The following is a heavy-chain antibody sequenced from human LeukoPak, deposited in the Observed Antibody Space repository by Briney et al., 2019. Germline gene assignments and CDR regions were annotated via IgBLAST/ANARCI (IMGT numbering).Heavy chain of an antibody. D-gene: IGHD3-9*01. CDR2: IQYDGSNK. CDR3: AKDVSSYYDILTGSLFDY. CDR1: GFTFSSYG. J-gene: IGHJ4*02. V-gene: IGHV3-30*02. Sequence: GGSLRLSCAASGFTFSSYGMHWVRQAPGKGLEWVAFIQYDGSNKYYADSVKGRFTISRDNSKNTLYLQMNSLRAEDTAVYYCAKDVSSYYDILTGSLFDYWGQGTLVTVSS.